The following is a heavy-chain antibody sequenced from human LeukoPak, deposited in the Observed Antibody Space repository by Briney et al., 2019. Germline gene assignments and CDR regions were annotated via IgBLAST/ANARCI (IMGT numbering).Heavy chain of an antibody. CDR1: GFNFSVYW. CDR3: AREDVNIAVAASGPFDI. J-gene: IGHJ3*02. D-gene: IGHD6-19*01. CDR2: IAHDGGEE. V-gene: IGHV3-7*01. Sequence: GGSLRLSCAASGFNFSVYWMSWVRQAPGKGLEWVANIAHDGGEEYYVESVKGRFTISRDNAKNSLYLQMNSLRAEGTAVYYCAREDVNIAVAASGPFDIWGQGTMVTVSS.